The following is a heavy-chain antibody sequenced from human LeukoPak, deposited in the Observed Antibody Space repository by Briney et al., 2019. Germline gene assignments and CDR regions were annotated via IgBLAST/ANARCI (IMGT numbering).Heavy chain of an antibody. Sequence: HPGGSLRLSCAASGFTFSSYGMHWVRQAPGKGLEWVAFIRYDGSNKYYADSVKGRFTISRDNSKNTLYLQMNSLRAEDTAVYYCAKDGVYSSRPGWFDPWGQGTLVTVSS. J-gene: IGHJ5*02. CDR2: IRYDGSNK. D-gene: IGHD6-13*01. CDR1: GFTFSSYG. CDR3: AKDGVYSSRPGWFDP. V-gene: IGHV3-30*02.